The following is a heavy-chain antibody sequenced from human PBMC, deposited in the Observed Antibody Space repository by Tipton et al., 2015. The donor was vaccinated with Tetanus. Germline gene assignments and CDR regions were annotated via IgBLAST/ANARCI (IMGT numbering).Heavy chain of an antibody. CDR1: GGSISSGGYY. CDR2: IYYSGST. J-gene: IGHJ6*02. D-gene: IGHD3-10*01. CDR3: ARDDPVRYGMDV. Sequence: TLSLTCTVSGGSISSGGYYWSWIRQHPGKGLEWIGYIYYSGSTYYNPSLKSRVTISVDTSKNQFSLKLSPVTAADTAVYYCARDDPVRYGMDVWGQGTTVTVSS. V-gene: IGHV4-31*03.